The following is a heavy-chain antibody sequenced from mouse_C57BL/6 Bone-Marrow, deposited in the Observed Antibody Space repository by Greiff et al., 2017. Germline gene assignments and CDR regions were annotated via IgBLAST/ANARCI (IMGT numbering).Heavy chain of an antibody. Sequence: EVKLLESGGCLVQPAGSLKLSCAASGFTFSSSAMSLVRQTPEKRLEWVATISDGGSYTYYPDNVKGRFTISRDNAKNNLYLQMSHLKSEDTAMYYCARDYDGSTFYWFDYWGEGTLVTVPA. CDR2: ISDGGSYT. D-gene: IGHD1-1*01. V-gene: IGHV5-4*01. CDR3: ARDYDGSTFYWFDY. J-gene: IGHJ3*01. CDR1: GFTFSSSA.